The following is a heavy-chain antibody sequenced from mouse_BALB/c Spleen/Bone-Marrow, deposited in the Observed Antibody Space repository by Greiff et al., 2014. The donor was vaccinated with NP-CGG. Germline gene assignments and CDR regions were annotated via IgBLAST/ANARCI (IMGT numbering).Heavy chain of an antibody. V-gene: IGHV1-82*01. CDR2: IYPGDGDA. Sequence: QVQLQQSGPELVKPGASVKISCKASGYVSSTSWMNWVKQRPGQGLEWIGRIYPGDGDANYNGNFKGKATLTADKSSSTAYMQLNSLTSVDSAVYFCVRGAHPWGQGTLVTVSA. J-gene: IGHJ3*01. CDR1: GYVSSTSW. CDR3: VRGAHP.